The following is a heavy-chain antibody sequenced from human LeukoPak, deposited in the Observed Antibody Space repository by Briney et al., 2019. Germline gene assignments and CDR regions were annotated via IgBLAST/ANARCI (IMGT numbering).Heavy chain of an antibody. CDR2: IDWDDDK. CDR3: ARIVTIFGVEGWSDP. CDR1: GFSLSTSGMC. J-gene: IGHJ5*02. D-gene: IGHD3-3*01. V-gene: IGHV2-70*11. Sequence: ASGPALVKPTQTLTLTCTFSGFSLSTSGMCVSWIRQPPGKALEWLARIDWDDDKYYSTSLKTRLTISKDTSKNQVVLTMTNMDPVDTATYYCARIVTIFGVEGWSDPWGQGTLVTVSS.